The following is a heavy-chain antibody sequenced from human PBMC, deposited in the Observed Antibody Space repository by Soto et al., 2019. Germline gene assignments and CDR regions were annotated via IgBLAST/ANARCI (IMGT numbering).Heavy chain of an antibody. Sequence: EVQLLESGGGLVQPGGSLRLSCTASGFTFSDYAMSWVRQAPGKGLEWVSGIRGSGGGTYYAGSVKGRFTISRDHSKNTLDLQLNSLRAEDTAVYYCAKALGYCSGTSCYGSNYYMDVWGKGTTVTVSS. D-gene: IGHD2-2*01. CDR2: IRGSGGGT. CDR1: GFTFSDYA. J-gene: IGHJ6*03. V-gene: IGHV3-23*01. CDR3: AKALGYCSGTSCYGSNYYMDV.